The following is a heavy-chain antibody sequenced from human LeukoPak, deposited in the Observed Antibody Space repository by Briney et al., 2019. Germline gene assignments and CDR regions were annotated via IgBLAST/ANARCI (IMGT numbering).Heavy chain of an antibody. D-gene: IGHD6-19*01. V-gene: IGHV4-4*02. CDR1: GGSISSSNW. CDR2: IYHSGST. J-gene: IGHJ4*02. Sequence: SGTLSLTCAVSGGSISSSNWWSWVRQPPGKGLEWIGEIYHSGSTNYNPSLKSRVTISVDKSKNHFSLKLSSVTAADTAVYYCARRGSSGWYFFGYWGQGTLVTVSS. CDR3: ARRGSSGWYFFGY.